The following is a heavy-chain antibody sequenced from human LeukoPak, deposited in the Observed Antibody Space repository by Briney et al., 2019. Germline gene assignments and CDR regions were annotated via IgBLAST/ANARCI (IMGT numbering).Heavy chain of an antibody. Sequence: ASVKLSCNASGYTFTGYYMHWVRQAPGQGLGLMGFTNTNSGGANCAQKFRGRVTITSATSISTAYMELSRLRSDDTAVYYCARDLGYSYGYGPFDYWGQGTLVTVSS. CDR2: TNTNSGGA. J-gene: IGHJ4*02. CDR3: ARDLGYSYGYGPFDY. D-gene: IGHD5-18*01. CDR1: GYTFTGYY. V-gene: IGHV1-2*02.